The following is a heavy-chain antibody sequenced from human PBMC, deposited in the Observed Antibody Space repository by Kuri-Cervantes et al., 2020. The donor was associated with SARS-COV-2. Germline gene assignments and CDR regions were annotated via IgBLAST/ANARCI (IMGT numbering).Heavy chain of an antibody. Sequence: SLKISCAASGFTFDDYAMHWVRQAPGKGLEWVSGISWNSGSIGCADSVKGRFTISRDNAKNSLYLQMNSLRSDDTAVYYCAREGGGAGGRNWFDPWGQGTLVTVSS. J-gene: IGHJ5*02. CDR1: GFTFDDYA. D-gene: IGHD1-26*01. V-gene: IGHV3-9*01. CDR3: AREGGGAGGRNWFDP. CDR2: ISWNSGSI.